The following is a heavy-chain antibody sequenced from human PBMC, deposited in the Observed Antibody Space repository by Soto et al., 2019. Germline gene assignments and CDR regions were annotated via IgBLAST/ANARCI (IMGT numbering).Heavy chain of an antibody. D-gene: IGHD3-3*01. Sequence: SETLSLTCTVSGGSISSYYWSWIRQPPGKGLEWIGYIYYSGSTNYNPSLKSRVTISVDTSKNQFSLKLSSVTAADTAVYYCAGNGITIFGVDDHYYYYMDVWGKGTTVTVSS. J-gene: IGHJ6*03. V-gene: IGHV4-59*01. CDR1: GGSISSYY. CDR3: AGNGITIFGVDDHYYYYMDV. CDR2: IYYSGST.